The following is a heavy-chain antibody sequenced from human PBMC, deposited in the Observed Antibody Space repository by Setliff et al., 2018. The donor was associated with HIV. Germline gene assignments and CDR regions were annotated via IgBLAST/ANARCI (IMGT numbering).Heavy chain of an antibody. CDR1: GFSLSNARMG. Sequence: GSGPTLVNPTETLTLTCTVSGFSLSNARMGVSWIRQPPGKALEWLAHIYWDDDKRYSPSLKSRVTITKDTSKNQVVLTMTNMDPMDTATYYCAHTRSGLYWYFDLWGRGTLVTVSS. D-gene: IGHD6-19*01. J-gene: IGHJ2*01. V-gene: IGHV2-5*02. CDR3: AHTRSGLYWYFDL. CDR2: IYWDDDK.